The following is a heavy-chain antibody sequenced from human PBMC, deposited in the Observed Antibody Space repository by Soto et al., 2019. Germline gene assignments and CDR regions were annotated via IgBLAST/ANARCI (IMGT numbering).Heavy chain of an antibody. D-gene: IGHD6-6*01. Sequence: QVQLQESGPGLVKPSQTLSLTCTVSGGSISSGDYYWSWIRQPPGKGLEWIGYIYHSGSTYYNPSLTSRVTISVDTSKNQFSLKLSSVTAADTAVYYCARERPDGARLGPWGQGTLVTVSS. CDR3: ARERPDGARLGP. CDR1: GGSISSGDYY. J-gene: IGHJ5*02. V-gene: IGHV4-30-4*01. CDR2: IYHSGST.